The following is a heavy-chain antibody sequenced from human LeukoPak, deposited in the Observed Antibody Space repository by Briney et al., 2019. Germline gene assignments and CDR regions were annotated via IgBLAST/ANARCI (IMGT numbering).Heavy chain of an antibody. CDR1: GFTVSSTY. V-gene: IGHV3-53*01. J-gene: IGHJ4*02. CDR3: AKGHCTNGICWLD. Sequence: GGSLRLSCAASGFTVSSTYMSWVRQAPGKGLEWVSIIYSAGSTYYADSVKGRFTISRDNSKNKLYLQMNSLRAEDTAVYYCAKGHCTNGICWLDWGQGTLVTVSS. D-gene: IGHD2-8*01. CDR2: IYSAGST.